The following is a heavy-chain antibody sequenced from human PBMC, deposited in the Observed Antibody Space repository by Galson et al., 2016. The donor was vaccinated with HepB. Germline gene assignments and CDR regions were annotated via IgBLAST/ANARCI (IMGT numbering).Heavy chain of an antibody. CDR3: AKGQQLAYFDY. Sequence: SLRLSCAASGFTFSSNWMGWVRQSPGKGLEWVGNIKPDGSGKYYADSVKGRFTISRDNSKNTLYLQMNSLRAEDTAVYYCAKGQQLAYFDYWGQGTLVTVSS. J-gene: IGHJ4*02. CDR1: GFTFSSNW. D-gene: IGHD6-13*01. V-gene: IGHV3-7*03. CDR2: IKPDGSGK.